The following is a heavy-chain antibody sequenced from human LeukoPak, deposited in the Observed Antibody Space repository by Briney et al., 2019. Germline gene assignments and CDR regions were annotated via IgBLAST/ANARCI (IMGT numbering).Heavy chain of an antibody. CDR2: IYYSGST. J-gene: IGHJ4*02. V-gene: IGHV4-39*07. Sequence: PSETLSLTCTVSGASIITSTYYWGWIRQPPGKGLEWIGSIYYSGSTYYNPSLKSRVTISVYTSKNEFSLKLSSVTAADTAVYYCARAPFVPAAHFDYWGQGTLVTVSS. D-gene: IGHD2-2*01. CDR3: ARAPFVPAAHFDY. CDR1: GASIITSTYY.